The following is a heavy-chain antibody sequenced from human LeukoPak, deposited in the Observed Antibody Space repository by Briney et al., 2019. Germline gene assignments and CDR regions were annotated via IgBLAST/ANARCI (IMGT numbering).Heavy chain of an antibody. CDR1: GFTFSSYA. CDR2: LSYDGSNK. Sequence: GGSLRLSCAASGFTFSSYAMHWVRQAPGKGLEWVAVLSYDGSNKYYADSVKGRFTISRDNSKNTLFLDMSDLRVEDTAVYYCARDLSAAFDFWGQGVLVTVSS. D-gene: IGHD6-19*01. CDR3: ARDLSAAFDF. J-gene: IGHJ4*02. V-gene: IGHV3-30-3*01.